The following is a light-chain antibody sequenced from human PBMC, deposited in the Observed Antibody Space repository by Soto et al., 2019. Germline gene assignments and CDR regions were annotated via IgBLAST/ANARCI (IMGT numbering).Light chain of an antibody. CDR1: QSVGNI. Sequence: EIVLTQSPATLSLSPGETATLSCRASQSVGNILAWYQHRPGQAPRLLISDVSNRATGVPVRFSGSGSGTDFTLTINNLEPEDFAVYYCQQRSDWPLTFGGGTKVEI. J-gene: IGKJ4*01. CDR2: DVS. CDR3: QQRSDWPLT. V-gene: IGKV3-11*01.